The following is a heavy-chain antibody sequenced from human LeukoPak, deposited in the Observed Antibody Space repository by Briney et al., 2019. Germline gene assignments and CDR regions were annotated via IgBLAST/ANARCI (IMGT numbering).Heavy chain of an antibody. D-gene: IGHD3-10*01. CDR1: GFTVSGNY. CDR2: IYANGNT. Sequence: GGSLRLSCAVSGFTVSGNYITWVRQAPGKGLEWVSVIYANGNTYYADSMQGRLTISRDKSKNTVFLQMNSLRAEDTAMYYCARVGEGELGNWFDPWGQGTLVTVSS. J-gene: IGHJ5*02. CDR3: ARVGEGELGNWFDP. V-gene: IGHV3-53*01.